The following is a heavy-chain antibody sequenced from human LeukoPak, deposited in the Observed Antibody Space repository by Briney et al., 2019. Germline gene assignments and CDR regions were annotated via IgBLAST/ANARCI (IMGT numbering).Heavy chain of an antibody. CDR3: ARDSRFGELSY. CDR2: MNPNSGNT. V-gene: IGHV1-8*01. CDR1: GYTFTSYD. J-gene: IGHJ4*02. D-gene: IGHD3-10*01. Sequence: ASVKVSCKASGYTFTSYDINWVRQATGQGLGWMGWMNPNSGNTGYAQKSQGRVTMTRNTSISTAYMELSSLRSEDTAVYYCARDSRFGELSYWGQGTLVTVSS.